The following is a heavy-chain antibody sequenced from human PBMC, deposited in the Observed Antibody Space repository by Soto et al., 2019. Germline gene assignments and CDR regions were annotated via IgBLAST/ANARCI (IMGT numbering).Heavy chain of an antibody. V-gene: IGHV4-61*01. D-gene: IGHD3-22*01. CDR1: GGFVSSDTYY. J-gene: IGHJ6*02. CDR2: IYYRGTT. CDR3: SRERWDSSGRYGMDV. Sequence: QVQLQESDPGLVKASETLSLTCTVSGGFVSSDTYYWSWIRQPPGKGLEWIGYIYYRGTTNYNPSLKSRLTISLDTSKNQFSLKLMSVTAADTAVYYCSRERWDSSGRYGMDVWGQGTTVTVSS.